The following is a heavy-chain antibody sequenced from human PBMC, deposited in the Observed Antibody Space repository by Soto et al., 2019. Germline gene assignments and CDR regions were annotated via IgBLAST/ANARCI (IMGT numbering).Heavy chain of an antibody. V-gene: IGHV3-21*01. Sequence: EVQVVESGGGLVQPGGSLRLSCNFTFSMYSMDWVRQAPGERLEWVASISSGGAYRKYADSVKGRFTISRDNAKNSVSLQMNSLRVDDTAVYVCTRDQGGSYDSWFDPWGQGTLVTVSS. CDR2: ISSGGAYR. CDR3: TRDQGGSYDSWFDP. CDR1: FTFSMYS. J-gene: IGHJ5*02. D-gene: IGHD1-26*01.